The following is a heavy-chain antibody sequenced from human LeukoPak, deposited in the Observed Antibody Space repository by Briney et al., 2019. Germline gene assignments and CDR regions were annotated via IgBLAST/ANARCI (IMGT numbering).Heavy chain of an antibody. V-gene: IGHV3-21*01. J-gene: IGHJ1*01. D-gene: IGHD2-2*01. CDR3: AREGFPPGVLH. CDR2: ISSSSSYI. Sequence: GGSLRLSCAASGFTISSYSMNWVRQAPGKGLEWVSSISSSSSYIYYADSVKGRFTTSRDNAKNSLYLQMSNLRAEDTAVYYCAREGFPPGVLHWGQGTLVTVSS. CDR1: GFTISSYS.